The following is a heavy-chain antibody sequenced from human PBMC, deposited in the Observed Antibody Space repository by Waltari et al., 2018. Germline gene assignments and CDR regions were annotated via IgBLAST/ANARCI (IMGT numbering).Heavy chain of an antibody. J-gene: IGHJ4*02. CDR3: AKYVGYFDN. D-gene: IGHD6-13*01. CDR1: GFSLSSQA. Sequence: EVQLLESGGGLVQPGGSLRLSCAASGFSLSSQAMTWVRQAPGKGLEWVSTIYSGVGSTFYADSVKGRFTISRDNSKNTLYLQMNSLRAEDTAVYYCAKYVGYFDNWGQGTLVTVSS. CDR2: IYSGVGST. V-gene: IGHV3-23*03.